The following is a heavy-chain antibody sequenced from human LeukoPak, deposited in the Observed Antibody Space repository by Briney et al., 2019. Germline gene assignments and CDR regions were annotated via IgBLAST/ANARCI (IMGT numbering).Heavy chain of an antibody. D-gene: IGHD3-10*01. CDR3: ARDLYYYGSGSYTDP. Sequence: SETLSLTCTVSGGSISSGDYYWSWIRQPPGKGLEWIGYIYYSGSTYYNPSLKSRVTISVDTAKNQFSLKLSSVTAADTAVYYCARDLYYYGSGSYTDPWGQGTLVTVSS. V-gene: IGHV4-30-4*08. J-gene: IGHJ5*02. CDR2: IYYSGST. CDR1: GGSISSGDYY.